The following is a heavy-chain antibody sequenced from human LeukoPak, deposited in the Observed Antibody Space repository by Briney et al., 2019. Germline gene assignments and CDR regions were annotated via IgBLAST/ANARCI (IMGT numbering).Heavy chain of an antibody. CDR2: ISYDGSNK. V-gene: IGHV3-30-3*01. Sequence: GGSLRLSCAASGFTFSDYYMSWIRQAPGKGLEWVAVISYDGSNKYYADSVKGRFTISRDNYKNTLYLQMNSLRAEDTAVYYCAGEGWGAFDIWGQGTMVTVSS. CDR1: GFTFSDYY. J-gene: IGHJ3*02. CDR3: AGEGWGAFDI. D-gene: IGHD3-16*01.